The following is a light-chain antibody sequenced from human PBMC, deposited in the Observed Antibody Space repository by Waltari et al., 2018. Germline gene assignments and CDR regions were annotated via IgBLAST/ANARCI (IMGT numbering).Light chain of an antibody. Sequence: ELVFTQSPGSLSSSQGERVTLSCRASQSVSRALAWYQQKPGQAPRLLIFGASNRATGIPDRFSGSGSETDFSLTISRLEPEDFAVYYCQHYVRLPATFGRGTKVEIK. V-gene: IGKV3-20*01. CDR1: QSVSRA. J-gene: IGKJ1*01. CDR2: GAS. CDR3: QHYVRLPAT.